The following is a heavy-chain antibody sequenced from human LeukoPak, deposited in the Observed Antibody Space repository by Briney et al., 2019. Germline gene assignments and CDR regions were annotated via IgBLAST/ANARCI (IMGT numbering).Heavy chain of an antibody. CDR3: ARSHASYSSSWDFSYFFNY. V-gene: IGHV3-74*01. CDR1: GFTFSTYW. D-gene: IGHD6-13*01. CDR2: ISSDGSNT. Sequence: GGSLRLSCAASGFTFSTYWMHWVRQAPGKGLVWVSRISSDGSNTRYADSVKGRFTISRDNAKNTLFLQMDSLRAENTAVYYCARSHASYSSSWDFSYFFNYWGQVTLVTVSS. J-gene: IGHJ4*02.